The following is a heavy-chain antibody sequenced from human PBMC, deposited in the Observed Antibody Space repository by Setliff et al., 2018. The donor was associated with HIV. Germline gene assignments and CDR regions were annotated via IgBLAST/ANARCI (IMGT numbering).Heavy chain of an antibody. D-gene: IGHD3-10*01. J-gene: IGHJ5*02. CDR3: TRGGAHYYGSGSYYNWFDP. Sequence: SETLSLTCTVSGGSISSGDSYWSWIRQPPGKGLEWIGYIYYSGSTYYNPSLKSRVTISIDTSKNQFSLKLSSVTAADTAMYYCTRGGAHYYGSGSYYNWFDPCGQGTLVTVSS. CDR1: GGSISSGDSY. V-gene: IGHV4-30-4*08. CDR2: IYYSGST.